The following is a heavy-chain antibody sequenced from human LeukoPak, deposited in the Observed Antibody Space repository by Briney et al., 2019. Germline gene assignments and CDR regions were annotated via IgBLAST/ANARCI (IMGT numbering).Heavy chain of an antibody. CDR1: GYTFTGYY. J-gene: IGHJ4*02. Sequence: ASVKVSCKASGYTFTGYYMHWVRQAPGQGLEWMGRINPNSGGTNYAQKFQGRVTMTRDTSISTAYMERSRLRSDDTAVYYCARLKKSGSYAYFDYWGQGTLVTVSS. CDR3: ARLKKSGSYAYFDY. D-gene: IGHD1-26*01. CDR2: INPNSGGT. V-gene: IGHV1-2*06.